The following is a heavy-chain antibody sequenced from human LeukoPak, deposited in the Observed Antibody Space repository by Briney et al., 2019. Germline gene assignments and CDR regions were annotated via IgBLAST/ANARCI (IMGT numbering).Heavy chain of an antibody. J-gene: IGHJ6*03. Sequence: GGSLRLSCAASGFTFSSYWMSWVRQAPGKGLEWVANIKQDGSGKSYVDSVRGRFTISRDNAKNSLYLQVNSLRAEDAAVYYCARAGENDYYFYYMDVWGKGTTVTVSS. CDR3: ARAGENDYYFYYMDV. CDR1: GFTFSSYW. D-gene: IGHD3-16*01. CDR2: IKQDGSGK. V-gene: IGHV3-7*01.